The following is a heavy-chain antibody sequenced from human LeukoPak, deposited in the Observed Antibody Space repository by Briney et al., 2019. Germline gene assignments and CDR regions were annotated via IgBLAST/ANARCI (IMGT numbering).Heavy chain of an antibody. CDR1: GYTFTGYY. V-gene: IGHV1-2*02. CDR2: INPNSGGT. J-gene: IGHJ6*02. Sequence: ASLKVSCKASGYTFTGYYMHWVRQAPGHGLEWMGWINPNSGGTNYAQKFQGRVTMTRDTSIGTAYMELSRLRSDETAVYYCARDLNVVVPAAISPPRPGMDVWGQGTTVTVSS. CDR3: ARDLNVVVPAAISPPRPGMDV. D-gene: IGHD2-2*01.